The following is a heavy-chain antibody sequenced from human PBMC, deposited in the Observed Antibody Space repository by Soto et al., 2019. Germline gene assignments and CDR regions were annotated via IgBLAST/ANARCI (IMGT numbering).Heavy chain of an antibody. V-gene: IGHV3-30*18. CDR3: AKLTGTTGDY. J-gene: IGHJ4*02. D-gene: IGHD1-7*01. CDR1: GFTFSSYG. CDR2: ISYDGSNK. Sequence: QVQLVESGGGVVQPGRSLRLSCAASGFTFSSYGMHWVRQAPGKGLEWVSVISYDGSNKYYADSVKGRFTISRDNSKNTLYLQMNSLRAEDTAVYYCAKLTGTTGDYWGQGTLVTVSS.